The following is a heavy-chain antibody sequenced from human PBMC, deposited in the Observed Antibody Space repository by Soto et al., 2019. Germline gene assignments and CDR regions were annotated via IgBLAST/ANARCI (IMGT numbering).Heavy chain of an antibody. CDR2: IYYSGTT. CDR3: ARREIQGPIDY. D-gene: IGHD1-26*01. CDR1: GYSISSSNW. J-gene: IGHJ4*02. V-gene: IGHV4-28*01. Sequence: PSETLSLTCAVSGYSISSSNWWGWIRQPPGKGLEWIGYIYYSGTTYYNPSLKSRVTTSVDTSKNQFSLKLTSVTAVDTAVYYCARREIQGPIDYWGQGTLVTVS.